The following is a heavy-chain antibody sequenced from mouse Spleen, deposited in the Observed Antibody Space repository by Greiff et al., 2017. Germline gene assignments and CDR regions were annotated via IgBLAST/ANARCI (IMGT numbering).Heavy chain of an antibody. CDR2: IWGDGST. CDR1: GFSLTDYG. CDR3: AILPDY. Sequence: VKVVESGPGLVAPSQSLSITCTVSGFSLTDYGVNWVRQPPGKGLEWLGMIWGDGSTDYNSALKSRLSISKDNSKSQVFLKMNSLQTDDTARYYCAILPDYWGQGTTLTVSS. V-gene: IGHV2-6-7*01. J-gene: IGHJ2*01.